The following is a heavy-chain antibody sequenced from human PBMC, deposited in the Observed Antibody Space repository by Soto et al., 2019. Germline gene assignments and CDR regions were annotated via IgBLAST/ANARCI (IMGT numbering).Heavy chain of an antibody. Sequence: GGSLRLSCAASGFTFNKYGIHWVRQAPGKGLEWVAVIWHDGSEKYYADSVKDRFTISRDNSKKMVYLQMKSLRVDDTALYYCAKEFMVRGVPPLSFGMDVWGQGTTVTVSS. CDR3: AKEFMVRGVPPLSFGMDV. J-gene: IGHJ6*02. D-gene: IGHD3-10*01. V-gene: IGHV3-33*06. CDR2: IWHDGSEK. CDR1: GFTFNKYG.